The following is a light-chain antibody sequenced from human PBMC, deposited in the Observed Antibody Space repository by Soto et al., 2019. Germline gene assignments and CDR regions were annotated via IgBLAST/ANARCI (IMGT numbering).Light chain of an antibody. J-gene: IGKJ1*01. V-gene: IGKV1-5*01. Sequence: DIQMTQSPSTLSASVGDSATITCRASQSVAASLAWYQQKPGEAPKLLIYDVSNLETGVPSRSSGSGSGTEFSLTIRSLQPDDFASYYCQQYDYSRTFGQGTKVDIK. CDR2: DVS. CDR3: QQYDYSRT. CDR1: QSVAAS.